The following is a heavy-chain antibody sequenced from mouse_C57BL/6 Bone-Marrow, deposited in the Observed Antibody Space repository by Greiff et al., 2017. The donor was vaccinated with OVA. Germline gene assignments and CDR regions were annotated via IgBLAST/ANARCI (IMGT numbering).Heavy chain of an antibody. Sequence: VQLQQSGAELVRPGASVKLSCTASGFNIKDDYMHWVKQRPEQGLEWIGWIDPENGDTEYASKFQGKATITADTASNTAYLQLSSLTSEDTAVYYCTTRVMITRYFEVWGTGTTVTVSS. CDR2: IDPENGDT. V-gene: IGHV14-4*01. CDR1: GFNIKDDY. J-gene: IGHJ1*03. D-gene: IGHD2-4*01. CDR3: TTRVMITRYFEV.